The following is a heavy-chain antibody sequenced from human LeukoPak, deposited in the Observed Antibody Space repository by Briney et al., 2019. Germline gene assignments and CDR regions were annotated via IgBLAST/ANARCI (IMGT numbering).Heavy chain of an antibody. J-gene: IGHJ4*02. D-gene: IGHD4-17*01. CDR2: IYWDDDK. CDR1: GFSLRSNGVG. V-gene: IGHV2-5*02. Sequence: SGPTLVNPTQTLTLTCTFSGFSLRSNGVGVGWIRQPPGKALEWLALIYWDDDKRYSPPLKSRLTITKDPSKNQVVLTMTNMDPVDTATYYCAHRDSGDYEGLFHYWGQGTLVTVSS. CDR3: AHRDSGDYEGLFHY.